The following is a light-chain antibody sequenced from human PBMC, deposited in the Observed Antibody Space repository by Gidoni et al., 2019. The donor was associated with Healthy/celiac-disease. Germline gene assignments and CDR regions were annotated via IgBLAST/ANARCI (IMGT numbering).Light chain of an antibody. CDR1: SSDVGGYHY. CDR3: SSYTSSSTLL. V-gene: IGLV2-14*01. CDR2: EVS. Sequence: QSALTQPASVSGSPGPSITISCTGTSSDVGGYHYFSWYQQHPGKAPKLMIYEVSNRPSGVSNRFSGSKSGNTASLTISGLQAEDEADYYCSSYTSSSTLLFGGGTKLTVL. J-gene: IGLJ2*01.